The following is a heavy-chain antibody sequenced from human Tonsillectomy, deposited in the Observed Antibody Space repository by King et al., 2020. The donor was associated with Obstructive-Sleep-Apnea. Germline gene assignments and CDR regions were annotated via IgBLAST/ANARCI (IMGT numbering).Heavy chain of an antibody. CDR3: AKDGGAYYYESSGYLYYFDY. Sequence: VQSGGSLRLSCAASGFPFSHYAMTWVRQAPGKGLEWVSAISGSGGSTYYADSVKGRFTISRDNSKNTLYLQMNSLRAEDTAVYYCAKDGGAYYYESSGYLYYFDYWGQGTLVTVSS. V-gene: IGHV3-23*01. J-gene: IGHJ4*02. D-gene: IGHD3-22*01. CDR1: GFPFSHYA. CDR2: ISGSGGST.